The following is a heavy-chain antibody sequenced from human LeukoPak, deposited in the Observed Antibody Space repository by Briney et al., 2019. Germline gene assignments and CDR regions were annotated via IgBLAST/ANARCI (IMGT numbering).Heavy chain of an antibody. Sequence: ASVKVSCKASGYTFTSYDINWVRQATGQGLEWMGWMNPNSGNPGYAQKFQGRVTMTRNTSISTAYMELSSLRSEDTAVYYCARDLWFGEFPYGMDVWGQGTTVTVSS. J-gene: IGHJ6*02. V-gene: IGHV1-8*01. CDR2: MNPNSGNP. CDR3: ARDLWFGEFPYGMDV. D-gene: IGHD3-10*01. CDR1: GYTFTSYD.